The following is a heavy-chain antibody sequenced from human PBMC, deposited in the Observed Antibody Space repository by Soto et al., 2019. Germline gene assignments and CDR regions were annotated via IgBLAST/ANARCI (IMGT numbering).Heavy chain of an antibody. Sequence: SLKVSCKASGGTFSSYAISWERQAPGQGLEWMGGIIPIFGTANYAQKFQGRVTITADESTSTAYMELSSLRSEDTAVYYCARDKYYYDSSGLSDYWGQGTLVTVS. D-gene: IGHD3-22*01. CDR2: IIPIFGTA. V-gene: IGHV1-69*13. CDR3: ARDKYYYDSSGLSDY. J-gene: IGHJ4*02. CDR1: GGTFSSYA.